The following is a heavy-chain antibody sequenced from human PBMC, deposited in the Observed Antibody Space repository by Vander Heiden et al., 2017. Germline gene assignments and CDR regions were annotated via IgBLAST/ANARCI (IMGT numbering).Heavy chain of an antibody. Sequence: QVQLQQWGAGLLKPSETLSLTCAVYGGSFSVYYWSWIRQPPGKGLEWIGEINHSGSTNHNPSLKRRATILVDTSKNQYSLKLSSVTAADTAVYYCARGQSPEYSSPGGVSAFDIWGQGTMVSVSS. CDR3: ARGQSPEYSSPGGVSAFDI. V-gene: IGHV4-34*04. CDR2: INHSGST. CDR1: GGSFSVYY. J-gene: IGHJ3*02. D-gene: IGHD6-6*01.